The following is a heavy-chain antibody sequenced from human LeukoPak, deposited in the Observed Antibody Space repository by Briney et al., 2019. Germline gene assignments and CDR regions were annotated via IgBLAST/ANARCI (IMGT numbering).Heavy chain of an antibody. V-gene: IGHV3-48*01. D-gene: IGHD3-22*01. CDR3: ARVYYYDSSGPHLDY. Sequence: GGSLRLSCVASGFTFSSYSFNWVRQAPGKGLEWVSYISSSSSTIYYADSVKGRFTISRDNAKNSLYLQMNSLRAEDTAVYYCARVYYYDSSGPHLDYWGQGTLVTVSS. J-gene: IGHJ4*02. CDR2: ISSSSSTI. CDR1: GFTFSSYS.